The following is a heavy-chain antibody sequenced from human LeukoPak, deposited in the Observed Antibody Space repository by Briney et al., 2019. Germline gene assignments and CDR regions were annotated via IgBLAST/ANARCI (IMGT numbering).Heavy chain of an antibody. CDR1: SGSISTSNYY. CDR2: IFYSGST. CDR3: ARLSTVTTSFDY. V-gene: IGHV4-39*07. Sequence: PSETLSLTCTVSSGSISTSNYYWGWVRQPPGKALEWIGNIFYSGSTYYSPSLKSRVTMSVDTSKNQFSLKLSSVTAADTAVYYCARLSTVTTSFDYWGQGTLVTVSS. D-gene: IGHD4-17*01. J-gene: IGHJ4*02.